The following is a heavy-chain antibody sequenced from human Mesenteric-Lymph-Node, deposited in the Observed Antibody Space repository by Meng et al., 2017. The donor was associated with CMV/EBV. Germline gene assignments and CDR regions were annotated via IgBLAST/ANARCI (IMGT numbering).Heavy chain of an antibody. CDR3: ARNYGSGSYFFDY. J-gene: IGHJ4*02. Sequence: SLKISCAASRFSSNDFAMHWLRQVPGKGLEWVGGIYGDSSRVGYADSVRGRFSISRDNAKNSLYLQMNSLRAEDTAVYYCARNYGSGSYFFDYWGQGTLVTVSS. V-gene: IGHV3-9*02. CDR2: IYGDSSRV. D-gene: IGHD3-10*01. CDR1: RFSSNDFA.